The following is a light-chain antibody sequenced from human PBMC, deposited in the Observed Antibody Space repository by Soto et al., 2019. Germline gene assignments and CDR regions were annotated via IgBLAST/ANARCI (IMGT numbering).Light chain of an antibody. CDR2: DAS. CDR3: QQYNSYGT. J-gene: IGKJ2*01. V-gene: IGKV1-5*01. Sequence: DIQMTQSPSTLSASVGDRVTITCRASQSIGSSLAWYQQKPGKGPKLLIYDASTLESGVPSRFSGSGFWTEFALTISSLQPDDFATFYCQQYNSYGTFGQGTKLEIK. CDR1: QSIGSS.